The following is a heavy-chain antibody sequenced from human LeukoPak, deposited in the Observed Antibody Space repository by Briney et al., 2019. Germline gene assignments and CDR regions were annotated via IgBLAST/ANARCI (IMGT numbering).Heavy chain of an antibody. J-gene: IGHJ3*02. CDR3: ATKVVTDAFDI. D-gene: IGHD3-22*01. CDR2: ISDSGGST. Sequence: GGSLRLSCAASGFTFSNYAMSWVRQAPGKGLEWVSSISDSGGSTYYADSVKGRFTISRDNSKNTLFLQMNSLRAEDTAVYYCATKVVTDAFDIWGQGTMVTVSS. V-gene: IGHV3-23*01. CDR1: GFTFSNYA.